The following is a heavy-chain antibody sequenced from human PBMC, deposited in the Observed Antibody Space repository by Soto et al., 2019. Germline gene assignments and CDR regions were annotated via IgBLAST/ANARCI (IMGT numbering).Heavy chain of an antibody. CDR2: IYSGGST. J-gene: IGHJ4*02. CDR1: GVTVSNNY. V-gene: IGHV3-53*02. CDR3: ATYTSLDY. Sequence: EVQLVETGGGSIQPGGTLRLSCAASGVTVSNNYMSWVRQAPGKGLEWVSLIYSGGSTFYADSVKGRFTISRDNSKNTLFLQMNSLRAEDTAVYFCATYTSLDYWGQGTLVTGSS. D-gene: IGHD2-2*02.